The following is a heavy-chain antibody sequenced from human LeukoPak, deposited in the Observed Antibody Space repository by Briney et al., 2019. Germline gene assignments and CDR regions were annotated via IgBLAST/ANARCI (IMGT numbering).Heavy chain of an antibody. V-gene: IGHV1-8*01. CDR2: MNPNSGNT. J-gene: IGHJ6*03. CDR3: ARAGIAVAKSSDYYYYYYMDV. D-gene: IGHD6-19*01. CDR1: GYTFTSYD. Sequence: GASVKVSCKASGYTFTSYDINWVRQATGQGLEWMGWMNPNSGNTGYAQKFQGRVTMTRNTSISTAYMELSSVTAADTAVYYCARAGIAVAKSSDYYYYYYMDVWGKGTTVTISS.